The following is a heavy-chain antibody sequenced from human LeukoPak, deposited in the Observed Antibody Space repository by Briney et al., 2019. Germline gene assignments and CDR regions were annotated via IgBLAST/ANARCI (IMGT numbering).Heavy chain of an antibody. CDR2: ISSSSSTI. D-gene: IGHD3-22*01. V-gene: IGHV3-48*04. CDR3: ARDHGYYDSSGYRN. J-gene: IGHJ4*02. CDR1: GFTFSSYS. Sequence: GGSLRLSCAASGFTFSSYSMNWVRQAPGKGLEWVSYISSSSSTIYYADSVKGRLTISRDNAKNSLYLQMNSLRAEDTAVYYCARDHGYYDSSGYRNWGQGTLVTVSS.